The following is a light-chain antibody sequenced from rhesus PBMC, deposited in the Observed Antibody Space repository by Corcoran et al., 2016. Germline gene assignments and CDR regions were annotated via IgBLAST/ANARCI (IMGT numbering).Light chain of an antibody. Sequence: DIQMTQSPSSLSGSVGDRVTITLRASQGINSYLTWSQQKPGKAPKFLIYFANLLEFGVPSRFSGSGSGTDFTLIISSLQPEGFATCYWLQYSGLPFAFGPGTKLDIK. V-gene: IGKV1-32*05. CDR3: LQYSGLPFA. CDR1: QGINSY. CDR2: FAN. J-gene: IGKJ3*01.